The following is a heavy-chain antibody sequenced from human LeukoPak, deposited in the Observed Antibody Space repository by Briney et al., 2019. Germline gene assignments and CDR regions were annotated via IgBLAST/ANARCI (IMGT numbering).Heavy chain of an antibody. CDR1: GFTFSTLP. V-gene: IGHV3-64*04. Sequence: GGSLRLSCSASGFTFSTLPMHWVRQAPGKGLEYVSGSSSNGGSTYYADSVKGRFTISRDNSKNTVYLQMNSLRAEDTAVYYCAKAYDFWSGYPDYWGRGTLVTVSS. D-gene: IGHD3-3*01. CDR2: SSSNGGST. J-gene: IGHJ4*02. CDR3: AKAYDFWSGYPDY.